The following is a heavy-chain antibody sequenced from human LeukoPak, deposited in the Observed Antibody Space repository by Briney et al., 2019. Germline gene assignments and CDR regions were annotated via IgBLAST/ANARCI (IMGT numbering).Heavy chain of an antibody. CDR1: GGTFSSYA. CDR3: ARGDLGPATSFDY. Sequence: GASVKVSCKASGGTFSSYAISWVRQAPGQGLEWMGGIIPIFGTANYAQKFQGRVTITTDESTSTAYMELSSLRSEDTAVYYCARGDLGPATSFDYWGQGTLVTVSS. CDR2: IIPIFGTA. V-gene: IGHV1-69*05. D-gene: IGHD6-25*01. J-gene: IGHJ4*02.